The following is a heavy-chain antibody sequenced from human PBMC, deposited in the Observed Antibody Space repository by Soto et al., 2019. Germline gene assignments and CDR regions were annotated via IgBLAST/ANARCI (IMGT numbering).Heavy chain of an antibody. J-gene: IGHJ4*02. CDR2: IWYDGSNK. V-gene: IGHV3-33*01. CDR3: AREGHYGDYLSGY. D-gene: IGHD4-17*01. Sequence: QVQLVESGGGVVQPGRSLRLSCAASGFTFSSYGMHWVRQAPGKGLEWVAGIWYDGSNKYYADSVKGRFTISRDNSKNTLYLQMNSLRAEDTAVYYCAREGHYGDYLSGYWGQGTLVTVSS. CDR1: GFTFSSYG.